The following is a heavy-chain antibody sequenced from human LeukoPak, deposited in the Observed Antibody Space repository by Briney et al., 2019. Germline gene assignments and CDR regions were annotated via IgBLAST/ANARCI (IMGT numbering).Heavy chain of an antibody. V-gene: IGHV4-4*07. CDR3: AREEFLHEIDSSGYFVY. Sequence: SETLSLTCTVSGGSITGYYWNWIRQPAGQGLEWLGRVYSSGVGNYNPSLTSRVTMSVDTSTNQFSLKLTSLTAADTAVYYCAREEFLHEIDSSGYFVYWGQGTLVTVSS. CDR1: GGSITGYY. D-gene: IGHD3-22*01. CDR2: VYSSGVG. J-gene: IGHJ4*02.